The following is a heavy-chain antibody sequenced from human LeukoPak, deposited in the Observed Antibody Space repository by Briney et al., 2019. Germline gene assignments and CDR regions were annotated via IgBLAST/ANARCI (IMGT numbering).Heavy chain of an antibody. CDR2: ITGSGLTT. CDR1: GFTFSDFA. J-gene: IGHJ5*01. CDR3: AKVAASDVWSSCDS. Sequence: GGSLRLSCTTTGFTFSDFAMTWVRQAPGKGLEWVSIITGSGLTTYYAEFVKGRFTISRDNSKNALYLQMPSLKAEDTAVYYCAKVAASDVWSSCDSWGQGTLVTVSS. V-gene: IGHV3-23*01. D-gene: IGHD6-13*01.